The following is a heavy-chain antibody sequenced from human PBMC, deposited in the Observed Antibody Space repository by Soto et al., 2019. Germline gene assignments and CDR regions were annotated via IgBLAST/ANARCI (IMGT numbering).Heavy chain of an antibody. J-gene: IGHJ6*02. CDR2: ISAYNGNT. CDR1: GGTFSSYT. Sequence: ASVKVSCKASGGTFSSYTISWVRQAPGQGLEWMGWISAYNGNTNYAQKLQGRDTMTTDTSTSTAYMELRSLRSDDTAVYYCAREGGGYSSSWSLYYYYGMDVWGQGTTVTVSS. CDR3: AREGGGYSSSWSLYYYYGMDV. D-gene: IGHD6-13*01. V-gene: IGHV1-18*01.